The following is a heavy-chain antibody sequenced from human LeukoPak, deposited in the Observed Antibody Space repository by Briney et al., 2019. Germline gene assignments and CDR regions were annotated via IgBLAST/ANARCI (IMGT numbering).Heavy chain of an antibody. CDR2: INHSGST. V-gene: IGHV4-34*01. Sequence: SETLSLTCAVYGGSFSGYYWSWIRQPPGKGLEWIGEINHSGSTNYNPSLKSRVTISVDTSKNQFSLKLSSVTAADTAVYYCARRARGYSYGQVYYYYYMDVWGKGTTVTISS. D-gene: IGHD5-18*01. CDR3: ARRARGYSYGQVYYYYYMDV. J-gene: IGHJ6*03. CDR1: GGSFSGYY.